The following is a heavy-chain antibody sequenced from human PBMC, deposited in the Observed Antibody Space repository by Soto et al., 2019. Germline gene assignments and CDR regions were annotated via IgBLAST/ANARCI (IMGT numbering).Heavy chain of an antibody. CDR1: GFTFNDYA. D-gene: IGHD2-21*01. V-gene: IGHV3-23*04. J-gene: IGHJ4*02. CDR3: AKAFCDAATCFPCES. CDR2: ISNRGSSA. Sequence: EVHLVQSGGGLVQPGESLSLSCAASGFTFNDYAMHWVRQTPGKGLEWVAAISNRGSSAYYADSVKGRFTISRDKSTKTLSLHMHALRVEDTAVYFCAKAFCDAATCFPCESWGQGTPVAVSP.